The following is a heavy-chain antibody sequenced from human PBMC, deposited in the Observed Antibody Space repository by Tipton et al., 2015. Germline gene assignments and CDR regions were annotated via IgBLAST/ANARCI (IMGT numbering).Heavy chain of an antibody. V-gene: IGHV4-38-2*02. CDR3: ACQDYDSLTRDYQTVDY. J-gene: IGHJ4*02. CDR1: GYSISRDYF. D-gene: IGHD3-9*01. CDR2: IDHNGGT. Sequence: LRLSCTVSGYSISRDYFWGWIRQPPGKGLEWIGSIDHNGGTYYIPSLKSRVTISVDTSENQFSLKLRSVTAADTAVYYCACQDYDSLTRDYQTVDYWGQGPLVTVSS.